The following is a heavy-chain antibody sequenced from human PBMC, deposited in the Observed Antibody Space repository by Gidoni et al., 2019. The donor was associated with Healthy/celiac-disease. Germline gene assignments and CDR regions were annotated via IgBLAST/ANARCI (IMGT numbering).Heavy chain of an antibody. D-gene: IGHD5-18*01. V-gene: IGHV1-69*04. Sequence: QVQLVQSGAEVKKPGSSVKVSCKPSGGTFSSYAISWVRQAPGQGHEWMGRIIPILGIANDAQKFQGRVTITADKSTSTAYMELSSLRSEDTAVYYCARVDTAMVTRWFDPWGQGTLVTVSS. CDR2: IIPILGIA. CDR1: GGTFSSYA. CDR3: ARVDTAMVTRWFDP. J-gene: IGHJ5*02.